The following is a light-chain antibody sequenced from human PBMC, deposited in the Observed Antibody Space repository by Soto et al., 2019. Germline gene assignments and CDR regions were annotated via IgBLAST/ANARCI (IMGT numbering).Light chain of an antibody. Sequence: EIMLTQSPATLSLSPGERATLSCRASRSVSSYFAWYQQKPGQAPRLLIYDASNRATGIPARFSGSGSGTDFTLTISSLEPEDFAIYYCQQRGNWPLTFGQGTKVEFK. CDR1: RSVSSY. CDR3: QQRGNWPLT. J-gene: IGKJ1*01. V-gene: IGKV3-11*01. CDR2: DAS.